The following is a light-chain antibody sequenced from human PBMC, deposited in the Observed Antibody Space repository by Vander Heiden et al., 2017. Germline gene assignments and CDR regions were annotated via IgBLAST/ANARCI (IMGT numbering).Light chain of an antibody. CDR3: QQYKNWPLT. CDR1: QSVSGT. J-gene: IGKJ4*01. V-gene: IGKV3D-15*01. CDR2: GAS. Sequence: EIVMTQSPATLSVSPGERATVSCRASQSVSGTVAWNQQRPGQTPRLLIYGASTRATGIPARFSGSGSGTEFTLTISSLQSEDFAVYYCQQYKNWPLTFGGGTKVEI.